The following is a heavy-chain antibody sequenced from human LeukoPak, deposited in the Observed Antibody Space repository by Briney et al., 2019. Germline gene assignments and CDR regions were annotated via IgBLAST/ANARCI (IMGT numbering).Heavy chain of an antibody. D-gene: IGHD5-18*01. CDR3: VRDEWHSYGRFDY. V-gene: IGHV3-30-3*01. CDR2: TSYDGANK. Sequence: GGSLRLSCAASGFTFSSYSMHWVRQAPGKGLEWVAITSYDGANKYYADSVKGRFTISRDNSQSTLYLQMNSLRPEDTAVYYCVRDEWHSYGRFDYWGRGTLVTVSS. J-gene: IGHJ4*02. CDR1: GFTFSSYS.